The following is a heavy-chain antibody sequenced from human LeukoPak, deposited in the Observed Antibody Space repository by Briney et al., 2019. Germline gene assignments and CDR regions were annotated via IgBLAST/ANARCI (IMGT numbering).Heavy chain of an antibody. CDR1: GFTFSSYA. CDR2: ISGSGGST. V-gene: IGHV3-23*01. Sequence: PGGSLRLSCAASGFTFSSYAMSWVRQAPGKGLEWVSAISGSGGSTYYADSVKGRFTTSRDNSKNTLYLQMNSLRAEDTAVYYCAKGPDCSGGSCYYYYYGMDVWGQGTTVTVSS. D-gene: IGHD2-15*01. J-gene: IGHJ6*02. CDR3: AKGPDCSGGSCYYYYYGMDV.